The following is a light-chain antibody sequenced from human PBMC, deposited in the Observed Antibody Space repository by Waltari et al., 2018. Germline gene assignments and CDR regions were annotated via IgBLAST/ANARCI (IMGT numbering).Light chain of an antibody. CDR3: QQYKNWPLT. J-gene: IGKJ4*01. CDR2: GAS. CDR1: QSVSNR. V-gene: IGKV3-15*01. Sequence: VLTQSPATLSLSPGERATLSCRASQSVSNRLAWYHQKPGQAPRLLIFGASASATGIPDRFSGSGSGTDFTLTISSLEPEDFAVYYCQQYKNWPLTFGGGTKVEIK.